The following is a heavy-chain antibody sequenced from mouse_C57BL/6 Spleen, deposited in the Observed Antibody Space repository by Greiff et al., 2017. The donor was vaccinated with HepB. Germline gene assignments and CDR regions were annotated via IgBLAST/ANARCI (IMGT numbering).Heavy chain of an antibody. CDR3: AREYAHDDY. Sequence: VQLQQSGPVLVKPGASVKMSCKASGYTFTDYYMNWVKQSHGKSLEWIGVINPYNGGTSYNQKFKGKATLTVDKSSSTAYMELNSLTSEDSAVYYCAREYAHDDYWGQGTTLTVSS. CDR2: INPYNGGT. V-gene: IGHV1-19*01. CDR1: GYTFTDYY. D-gene: IGHD2-10*02. J-gene: IGHJ2*01.